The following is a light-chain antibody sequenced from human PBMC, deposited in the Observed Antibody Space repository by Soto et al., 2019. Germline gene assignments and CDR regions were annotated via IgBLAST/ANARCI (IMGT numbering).Light chain of an antibody. CDR3: QQYNNWVT. CDR2: GAS. J-gene: IGKJ1*01. Sequence: EIVLTQSPGTLSLSPGERGTLSCRASQSVSSNLAWYQQKPGQAPRLLIYGASTRATGIPARFSGSGSGTEFTLTINSLQSEDFAVYYCQQYNNWVTFGQGTKVDIK. V-gene: IGKV3-15*01. CDR1: QSVSSN.